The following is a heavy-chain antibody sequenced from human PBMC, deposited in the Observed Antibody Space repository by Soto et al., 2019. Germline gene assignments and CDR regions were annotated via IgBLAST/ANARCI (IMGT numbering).Heavy chain of an antibody. CDR1: GGSINTFY. Sequence: PSETLSLTCTVSGGSINTFYWSWVRQPAGKGLEWIGRIFSSGSTSFNPSLESRVAMSVDTSKNHFSLNLSSVTAADMAVYYCAREGSYSAYNFAHGIQLWSFDFWGQGALVIAPQ. CDR2: IFSSGST. V-gene: IGHV4-4*07. CDR3: AREGSYSAYNFAHGIQLWSFDF. J-gene: IGHJ4*02. D-gene: IGHD5-12*01.